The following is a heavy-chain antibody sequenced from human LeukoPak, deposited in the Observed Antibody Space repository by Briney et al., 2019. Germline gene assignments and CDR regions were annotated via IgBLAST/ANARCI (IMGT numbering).Heavy chain of an antibody. D-gene: IGHD3-10*01. CDR2: IYTSGST. J-gene: IGHJ6*03. CDR3: ARARDYYGSGSQYYMDV. V-gene: IGHV4-59*10. Sequence: PSETLSLTCAVYGGSFSSYYWSWIRQPAGKGLEWIGRIYTSGSTNYNPSLKSRVTISVDTSKNQFSLKLSSVTAADTAVYYCARARDYYGSGSQYYMDVWGKGTTVTISS. CDR1: GGSFSSYY.